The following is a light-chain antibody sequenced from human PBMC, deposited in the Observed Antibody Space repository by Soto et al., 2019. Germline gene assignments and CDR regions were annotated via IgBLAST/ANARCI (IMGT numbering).Light chain of an antibody. Sequence: DIQMTQSPSTLSASVGDRVTITCRASQSISSWLAWYQQKPGKAPKLLIYDASSLESGVPSRFNGSGSGTEFTLTISSLQPDDFATYYCQQYNSYWLTFGGGTKVDIK. CDR2: DAS. CDR1: QSISSW. CDR3: QQYNSYWLT. V-gene: IGKV1-5*01. J-gene: IGKJ4*01.